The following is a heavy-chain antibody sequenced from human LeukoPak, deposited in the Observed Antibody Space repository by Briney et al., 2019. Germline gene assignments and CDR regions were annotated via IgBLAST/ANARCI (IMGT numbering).Heavy chain of an antibody. CDR1: GFTFSSYP. CDR3: AKRTIGATKLYYFDC. D-gene: IGHD6-13*01. Sequence: GGSLRLSCAASGFTFSSYPMSWVRQAPGKGLEWVSTFSGNSGSTYYADSVKGRFTVSRDNSKNTLYLHMNSLRAEDTAVYYCAKRTIGATKLYYFDCWGQGTLVTVSS. V-gene: IGHV3-23*01. J-gene: IGHJ4*02. CDR2: FSGNSGST.